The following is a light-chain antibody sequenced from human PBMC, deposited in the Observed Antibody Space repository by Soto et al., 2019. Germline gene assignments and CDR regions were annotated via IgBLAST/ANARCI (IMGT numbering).Light chain of an antibody. CDR3: LQDYNYPRT. J-gene: IGKJ1*01. V-gene: IGKV3-20*01. CDR2: GAS. CDR1: QSVSSNF. Sequence: PGERVTLSCRASQSVSSNFLAWYQQKPGQAPRLLSYGASNRAAGIPDRFSGSGSGTDFTLTISRLEPEDFATYYCLQDYNYPRTFGQGTKVDIK.